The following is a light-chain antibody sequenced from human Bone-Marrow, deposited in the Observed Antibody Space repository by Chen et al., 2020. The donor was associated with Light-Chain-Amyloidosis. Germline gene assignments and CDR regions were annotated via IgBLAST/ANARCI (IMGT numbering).Light chain of an antibody. CDR3: QSADSSGTYEVI. J-gene: IGLJ2*01. Sequence: SYELTQPPPVSVSPGQTARITCSGDDLPTKEAYWYQQKPGQAPVPVIHRETERPSGISERFSGSSSGATATLTISGVQAEDEGDYHCQSADSSGTYEVIFGGGTKLTVL. V-gene: IGLV3-25*03. CDR2: RET. CDR1: DLPTKE.